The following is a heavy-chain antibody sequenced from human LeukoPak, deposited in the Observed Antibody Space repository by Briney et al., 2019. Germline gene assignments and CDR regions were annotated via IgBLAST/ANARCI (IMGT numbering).Heavy chain of an antibody. D-gene: IGHD2-2*02. V-gene: IGHV1-18*01. J-gene: IGHJ4*02. CDR1: GYTFVTYG. CDR2: ISAYNGNT. Sequence: ASVRVSCKASGYTFVTYGISWVRQAPGQGLEWMGWISAYNGNTNYAQKFQGRVTITTDESTSTAYMELSSLRSEDTAVYYCAGSKRDIVVVPAAIGDYWGQGTLVTVSS. CDR3: AGSKRDIVVVPAAIGDY.